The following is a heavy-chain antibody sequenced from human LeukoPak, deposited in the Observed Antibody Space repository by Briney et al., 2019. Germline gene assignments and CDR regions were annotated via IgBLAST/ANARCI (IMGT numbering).Heavy chain of an antibody. CDR2: INHSGST. J-gene: IGHJ5*02. Sequence: PSETLSLTCAVYGGSFSGYYWSWIRQPPGKGLEWIGEINHSGSTNYNPSLKSRVTISVDTSKIQFSLKLSSVTAADTAVYYCARGPGWFDPWGQGTLVTVSS. CDR3: ARGPGWFDP. CDR1: GGSFSGYY. V-gene: IGHV4-34*01.